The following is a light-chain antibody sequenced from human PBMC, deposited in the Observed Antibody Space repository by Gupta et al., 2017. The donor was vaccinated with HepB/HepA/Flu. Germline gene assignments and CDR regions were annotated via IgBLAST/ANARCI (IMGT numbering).Light chain of an antibody. J-gene: IGKJ1*01. CDR3: QQYNNWPRT. Sequence: EIVMTQSPATLSVSPGERATLSCRASQSVSNKLAWYQQKLGQAPRLLIYGASTRATGIPARFSGSGSGTEFTLTISSRQSEDFAVYYCQQYNNWPRTFGQGTKVEIK. CDR2: GAS. CDR1: QSVSNK. V-gene: IGKV3-15*01.